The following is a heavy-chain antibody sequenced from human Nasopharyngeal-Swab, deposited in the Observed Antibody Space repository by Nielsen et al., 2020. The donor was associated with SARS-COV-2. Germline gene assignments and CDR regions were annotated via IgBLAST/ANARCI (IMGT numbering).Heavy chain of an antibody. CDR3: ARYDDYYDSSGYAY. CDR2: ITSSGGST. Sequence: GESLKISCAASGFTFSSYGMNWVRQAPGKGLEWVSGITSSGGSTYYADSVKGRFTISKDNSKNTLYLQMNSLRAGDTAVYYCARYDDYYDSSGYAYWGQGTLVTVSS. CDR1: GFTFSSYG. D-gene: IGHD3-22*01. V-gene: IGHV3-23*01. J-gene: IGHJ4*02.